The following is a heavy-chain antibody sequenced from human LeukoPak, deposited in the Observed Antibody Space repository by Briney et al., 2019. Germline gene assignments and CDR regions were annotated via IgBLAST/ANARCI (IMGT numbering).Heavy chain of an antibody. CDR2: IYYSENT. CDR3: ARQGSSGAAIDY. V-gene: IGHV4-59*08. D-gene: IGHD2-15*01. J-gene: IGHJ4*02. Sequence: SETLSLTCTVSGGSISSYYWSWIRQPPGKGLEWIGYIYYSENTNYNPSLKSRVTISVDTSKNQFSLKLSSVTAADTAVYYCARQGSSGAAIDYWGQGALVTVSS. CDR1: GGSISSYY.